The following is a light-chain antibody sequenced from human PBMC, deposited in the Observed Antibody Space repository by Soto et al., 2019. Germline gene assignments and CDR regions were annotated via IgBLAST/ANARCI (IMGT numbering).Light chain of an antibody. CDR2: EAS. V-gene: IGLV2-14*01. Sequence: QSALTQPASVSGSLGQSISISCTGTSSDVGAYNYVSWYQQQTGKAPKPMTSEASNRPSGVSNRFSGSRSGNTGSLIISGLQAEDEADYYCCSFTRITAYVLG. J-gene: IGLJ1*01. CDR3: CSFTRITAYV. CDR1: SSDVGAYNY.